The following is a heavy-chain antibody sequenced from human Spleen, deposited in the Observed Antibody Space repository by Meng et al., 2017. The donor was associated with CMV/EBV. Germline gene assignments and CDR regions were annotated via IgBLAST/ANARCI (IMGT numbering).Heavy chain of an antibody. CDR1: AFTFSSYE. CDR3: ARRYRGDTFDY. V-gene: IGHV3-48*03. CDR2: ISSSGSTI. D-gene: IGHD2-21*01. Sequence: GGSLRLSCAASAFTFSSYEMNWVRQAPGKGPEWVSYISSSGSTIYYADSVKGRFTISRDNTKNSLYLLMNSLRAEDTAVYYCARRYRGDTFDYWGQGTLVTVSS. J-gene: IGHJ4*02.